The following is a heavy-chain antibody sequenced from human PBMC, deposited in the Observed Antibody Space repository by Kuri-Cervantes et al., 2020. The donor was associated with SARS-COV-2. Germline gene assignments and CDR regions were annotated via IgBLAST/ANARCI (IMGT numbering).Heavy chain of an antibody. V-gene: IGHV3-33*01. J-gene: IGHJ5*02. CDR3: ARDMPFGSSWYADNWFDP. CDR1: GFTFSSYG. CDR2: IWYDGSNK. D-gene: IGHD6-13*01. Sequence: GESLKISRAASGFTFSSYGMHWVRQAPGKGLEWVAVIWYDGSNKYYADSVKGRFTISRDNSKNTLYLQMNSLRAEDTAVYYCARDMPFGSSWYADNWFDPWGQGTLVTVSS.